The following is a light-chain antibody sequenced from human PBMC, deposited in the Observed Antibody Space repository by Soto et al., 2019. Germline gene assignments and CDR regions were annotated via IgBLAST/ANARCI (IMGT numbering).Light chain of an antibody. Sequence: EIVLTQSPGTLSLSPWERATLSCRASQSVSSSYLAWYQQKPGQAPRLLIYGASSRATGIPDRFSGSGSGTDFSLTISSLEPEDFAVYYCQQCHRSPWTFGQGTKVDIK. V-gene: IGKV3-20*01. CDR1: QSVSSSY. J-gene: IGKJ1*01. CDR2: GAS. CDR3: QQCHRSPWT.